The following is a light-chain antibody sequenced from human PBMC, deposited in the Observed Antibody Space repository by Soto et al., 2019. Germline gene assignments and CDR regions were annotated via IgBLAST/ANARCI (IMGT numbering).Light chain of an antibody. CDR2: GAS. CDR3: KQYNNWPPT. Sequence: EIVLPQSPGTLSLSPGARGALSCRASQSVSSNYVAWYQQKPGQAPRLLIYGASTRATGIPARFSGSGSGTEFTLTISSLQSEDFAVYYCKQYNNWPPTFGQGTKVDIK. CDR1: QSVSSN. J-gene: IGKJ1*01. V-gene: IGKV3-15*01.